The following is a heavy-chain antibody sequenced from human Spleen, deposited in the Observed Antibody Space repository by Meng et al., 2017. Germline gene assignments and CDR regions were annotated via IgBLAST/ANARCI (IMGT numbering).Heavy chain of an antibody. Sequence: GESLKISCKGSGYSFTSYWIGWVRQMPGKGLEWMGIIYPGDSDTRYSPSFQGQVTISADKSISTAYLQWSNLKASDTAMYYCARLGGYCSGGSCYLGYFQHWGQGTLVTVSS. J-gene: IGHJ1*01. CDR2: IYPGDSDT. CDR3: ARLGGYCSGGSCYLGYFQH. CDR1: GYSFTSYW. D-gene: IGHD2-15*01. V-gene: IGHV5-51*01.